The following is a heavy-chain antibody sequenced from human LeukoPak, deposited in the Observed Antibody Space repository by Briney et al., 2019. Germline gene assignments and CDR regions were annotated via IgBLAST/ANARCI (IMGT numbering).Heavy chain of an antibody. J-gene: IGHJ5*02. Sequence: GGSLRLSFAASGFTFSIYGMHWVRQAPGKGLEWVAFIRYDGSNKYYADSVKGRFTISRDNTKNTLFLQMNSLRVEDTAMYYCAKDFSSSWQFDPWGQGTLVTVSS. CDR3: AKDFSSSWQFDP. V-gene: IGHV3-30*02. D-gene: IGHD6-13*01. CDR1: GFTFSIYG. CDR2: IRYDGSNK.